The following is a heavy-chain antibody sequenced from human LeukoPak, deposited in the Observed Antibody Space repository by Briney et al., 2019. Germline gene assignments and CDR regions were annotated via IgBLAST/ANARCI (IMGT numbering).Heavy chain of an antibody. CDR3: AKDRSLTDTAMVIDY. Sequence: GGPLRLSCAASGFTFSSYGMHWVRQAPGKGLEWVAFIRYDGSNKYYADSVKGRFTISRDNSKNTLYLQMNSLRAEDTAVYYCAKDRSLTDTAMVIDYWGQGTLVTVSS. CDR2: IRYDGSNK. V-gene: IGHV3-30*02. CDR1: GFTFSSYG. J-gene: IGHJ4*02. D-gene: IGHD5-18*01.